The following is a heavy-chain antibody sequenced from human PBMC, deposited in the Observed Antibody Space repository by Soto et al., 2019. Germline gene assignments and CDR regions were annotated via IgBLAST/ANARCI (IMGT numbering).Heavy chain of an antibody. CDR2: IWYDGSNK. D-gene: IGHD3-22*01. Sequence: GGSLRLSCAASGFTFSSYGMHWVRQAPGKGLEWVAVIWYDGSNKYYADSVKGRFTISRDNSKNTLYLQTNSLRAEDTAVYYCARDAYYYDSSGYYHTSYYYYYGMDVWGQGTTVTVSS. V-gene: IGHV3-33*01. CDR3: ARDAYYYDSSGYYHTSYYYYYGMDV. CDR1: GFTFSSYG. J-gene: IGHJ6*02.